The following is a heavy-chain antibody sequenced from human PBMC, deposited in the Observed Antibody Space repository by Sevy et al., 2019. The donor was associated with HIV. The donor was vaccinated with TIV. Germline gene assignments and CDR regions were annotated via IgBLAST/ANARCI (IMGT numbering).Heavy chain of an antibody. J-gene: IGHJ6*02. Sequence: GGSLRLSCAASGFTFSSYAMSWVRQAPGKGLEWVSAISGSGGSTYYADSVKGRFTIYRDNSKNTLYLQMNSLRAEDTAVYYCAMPRITPQDLYYYYGMDVWGQGTTVTVSS. V-gene: IGHV3-23*01. CDR1: GFTFSSYA. CDR2: ISGSGGST. CDR3: AMPRITPQDLYYYYGMDV. D-gene: IGHD2-2*01.